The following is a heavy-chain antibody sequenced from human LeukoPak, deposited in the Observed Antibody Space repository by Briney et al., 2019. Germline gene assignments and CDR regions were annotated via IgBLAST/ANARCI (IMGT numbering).Heavy chain of an antibody. D-gene: IGHD6-19*01. V-gene: IGHV4-34*01. CDR2: INHSGST. J-gene: IGHJ4*02. Sequence: PSETPSLTCAVYGGSFSGYYWSWIRQPPGKGLEWIGEINHSGSTNYNPSLKSRVTIPVDTSKNQFSLKLSSVTAADTAVYYCARGHRWDSSGWYGCYWGQGTLVTVSS. CDR3: ARGHRWDSSGWYGCY. CDR1: GGSFSGYY.